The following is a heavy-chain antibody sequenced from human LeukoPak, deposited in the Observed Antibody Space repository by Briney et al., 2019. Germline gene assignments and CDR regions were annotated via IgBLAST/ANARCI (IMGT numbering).Heavy chain of an antibody. J-gene: IGHJ4*02. CDR2: VRSIAYGETT. Sequence: GGSLRLSCTPSGFTFGDYAMSWVRQAPGKGLEWVGLVRSIAYGETTESATSVRGRFTFSRDDSKSIAYLQMSSLTTEDTAVYFCTRGGQLLGKGYFFDYWGQGTVVTVSS. CDR1: GFTFGDYA. CDR3: TRGGQLLGKGYFFDY. D-gene: IGHD1-26*01. V-gene: IGHV3-49*04.